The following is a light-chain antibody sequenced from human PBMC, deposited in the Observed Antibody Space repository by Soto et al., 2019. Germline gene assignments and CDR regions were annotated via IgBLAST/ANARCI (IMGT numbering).Light chain of an antibody. CDR1: ESVSSY. CDR3: QQRSNWPRT. J-gene: IGKJ1*01. CDR2: DAS. Sequence: EIVLTQSPATLSLSPGERATLSCRASESVSSYLAWYQQKPGQAPRLLIYDASNRAAGIPARFSGSGSGTEFTLTISSLEPDDSALYYCQQRSNWPRTFGKGTKVEIK. V-gene: IGKV3-11*01.